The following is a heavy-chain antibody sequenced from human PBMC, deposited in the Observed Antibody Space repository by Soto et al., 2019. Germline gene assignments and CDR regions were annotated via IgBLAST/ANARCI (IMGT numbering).Heavy chain of an antibody. CDR2: IYSGGST. D-gene: IGHD1-26*01. Sequence: GGSLRLSCAASGFTVSSNYMSWVRQAPGKGLEWVSVIYSGGSTYYADSVKGRFTISRDNSKNTLYLQMNRLRAEDTAVYYCARDEGYSGSYYYDGMDVWGQGTTVTVSS. CDR1: GFTVSSNY. V-gene: IGHV3-66*01. J-gene: IGHJ6*02. CDR3: ARDEGYSGSYYYDGMDV.